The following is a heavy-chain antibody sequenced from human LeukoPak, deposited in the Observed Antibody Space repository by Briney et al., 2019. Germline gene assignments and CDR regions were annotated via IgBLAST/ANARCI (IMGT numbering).Heavy chain of an antibody. CDR1: GGSISSYY. CDR2: IKQDGSEK. CDR3: ARVIAAPAHYYYYYMDV. J-gene: IGHJ6*03. V-gene: IGHV3-7*01. D-gene: IGHD6-6*01. Sequence: ETLSLTCTVPGGSISSYYWSWVRQAPGKGLEWVANIKQDGSEKYYVDPVKGRFTISRDNAKNSLYLQMNSLRAEDTAVYYCARVIAAPAHYYYYYMDVWGKGTTVTVSS.